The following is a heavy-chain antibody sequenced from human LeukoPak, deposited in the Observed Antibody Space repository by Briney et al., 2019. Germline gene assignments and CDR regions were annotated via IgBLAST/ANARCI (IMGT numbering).Heavy chain of an antibody. CDR2: IDPSDSYT. D-gene: IGHD4-17*01. V-gene: IGHV5-10-1*01. CDR3: ARQKATVTPSFDY. J-gene: IGHJ4*02. CDR1: GYSFTSYW. Sequence: GESLKISSKGSGYSFTSYWISWVRQMPGKGLEWMGRIDPSDSYTNYSPSFQGHVTISADKSISTAYLQWSSLKASDTAMYYCARQKATVTPSFDYWGQGTLVTVSS.